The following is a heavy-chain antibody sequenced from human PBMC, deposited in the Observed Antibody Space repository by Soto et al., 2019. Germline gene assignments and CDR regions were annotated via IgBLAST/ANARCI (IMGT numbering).Heavy chain of an antibody. D-gene: IGHD1-26*01. V-gene: IGHV3-73*01. Sequence: GGSLRLSCAASGSSFSGSAIHWVRQASGKGLEWVGRIRAKSNKYATLYAESLKGRFTISRDDSQSTAYLEMNSLKTEDTAVYYCNSGSYYSSIWGQGTLVTVSS. CDR3: NSGSYYSSI. CDR1: GSSFSGSA. J-gene: IGHJ4*02. CDR2: IRAKSNKYAT.